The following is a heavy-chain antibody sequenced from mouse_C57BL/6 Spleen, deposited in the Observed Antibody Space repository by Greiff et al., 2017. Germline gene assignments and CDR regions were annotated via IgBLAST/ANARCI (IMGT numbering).Heavy chain of an antibody. CDR2: IYPGDGDT. Sequence: QVQLQQSGPELVKPGASVKISCKASGYAFSSSWMNWVKQRPGKGLEWIGRIYPGDGDTKYNGKFKGKATLTADKSSSTAYMQLSSLTSEDSAVYFCARMVTTRGYYAMDYWGQGTSVTVSS. J-gene: IGHJ4*01. V-gene: IGHV1-82*01. CDR3: ARMVTTRGYYAMDY. D-gene: IGHD2-2*01. CDR1: GYAFSSSW.